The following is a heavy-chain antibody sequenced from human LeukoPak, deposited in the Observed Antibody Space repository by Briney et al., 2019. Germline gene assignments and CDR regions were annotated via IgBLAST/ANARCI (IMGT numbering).Heavy chain of an antibody. D-gene: IGHD3-3*01. J-gene: IGHJ4*02. Sequence: ASVTVSCKASGYTFTSYDINWVRQAPGQGLEWMGWMNPNSGNTGYAQKFQGRVTMTRNTSISTAYMELSSLRSEDTAVYYCARLHQYYDFWSGYYTDTTPFDYWGQGTLVTVSS. V-gene: IGHV1-8*01. CDR3: ARLHQYYDFWSGYYTDTTPFDY. CDR2: MNPNSGNT. CDR1: GYTFTSYD.